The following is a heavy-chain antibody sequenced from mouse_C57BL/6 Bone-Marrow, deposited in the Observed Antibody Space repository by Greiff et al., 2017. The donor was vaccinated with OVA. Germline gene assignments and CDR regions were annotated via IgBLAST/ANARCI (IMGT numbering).Heavy chain of an antibody. CDR3: ARGLSNWKGFAY. CDR2: ISDGGSYT. CDR1: GFTFSSYA. D-gene: IGHD2-5*01. V-gene: IGHV5-4*03. Sequence: EVKLVESGGGLVKPGGSLKLSCAASGFTFSSYAMSWVRQTPEKRLEWVATISDGGSYTYYPDNVKGRFTISRDNAKNNLYLQMSHLKSEDTAMYYCARGLSNWKGFAYWGQGTLVTVSA. J-gene: IGHJ3*01.